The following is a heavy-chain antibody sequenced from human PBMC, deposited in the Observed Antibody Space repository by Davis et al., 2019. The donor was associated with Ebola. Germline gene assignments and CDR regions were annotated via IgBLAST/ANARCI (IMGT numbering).Heavy chain of an antibody. V-gene: IGHV4-34*01. CDR3: ARGPGSTRYFDASGSY. Sequence: PSETLSLTCAVSGGSFSGYYWNWIRQPPGKGLEWIGEINRSGSTNYNPSLKSRVTISIDTSNNHFSLKLTSVSAADTAVYYCARGPGSTRYFDASGSYWGQGTLVTVSS. CDR2: INRSGST. J-gene: IGHJ4*02. CDR1: GGSFSGYY. D-gene: IGHD3-9*01.